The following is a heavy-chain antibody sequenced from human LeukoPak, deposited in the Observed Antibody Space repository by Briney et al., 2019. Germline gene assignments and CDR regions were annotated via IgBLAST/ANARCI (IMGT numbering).Heavy chain of an antibody. V-gene: IGHV3-48*03. CDR2: ISSSGSTI. Sequence: GGSLRLSCAAFGFTFSSYEMNWVRQAPGKGLEWVSYISSSGSTIYYADSVKGRFTISRDNAKNSLYLQMNSLRAEDTAVYYCARDVFEVVAATTPDYFDYWGQGTLVTVSS. CDR3: ARDVFEVVAATTPDYFDY. D-gene: IGHD2-15*01. CDR1: GFTFSSYE. J-gene: IGHJ4*02.